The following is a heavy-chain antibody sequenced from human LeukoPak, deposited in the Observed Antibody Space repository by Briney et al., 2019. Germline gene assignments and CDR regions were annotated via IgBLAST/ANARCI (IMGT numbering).Heavy chain of an antibody. CDR3: TRDLDGSGNYHWFDP. J-gene: IGHJ5*02. D-gene: IGHD3-10*01. Sequence: RLSCAASGFAFSSYWMHWVRQAPGKGLVWVSRVNSDGSSTNYADFVKGRFTISRDNAKNTLYLQMNSLRAEDTAVYYCTRDLDGSGNYHWFDPWGQGTLVTVSS. CDR1: GFAFSSYW. CDR2: VNSDGSST. V-gene: IGHV3-74*01.